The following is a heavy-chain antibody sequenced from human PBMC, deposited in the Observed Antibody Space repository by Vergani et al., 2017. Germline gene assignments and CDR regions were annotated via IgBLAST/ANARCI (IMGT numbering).Heavy chain of an antibody. CDR2: IYYSGST. J-gene: IGHJ1*01. D-gene: IGHD5-12*01. CDR3: ARDAGRWEATREH. Sequence: QLQESGPGLVKPSETLSLTCTVSGGSISSSSYYWGWIRQPPGKGLEWIGYIYYSGSTYYNPSLKSRVTISVDTSKNQFSLKLSSVTAADTAVYYCARDAGRWEATREHWGQGTLVTVSS. CDR1: GGSISSSSYY. V-gene: IGHV4-30-4*08.